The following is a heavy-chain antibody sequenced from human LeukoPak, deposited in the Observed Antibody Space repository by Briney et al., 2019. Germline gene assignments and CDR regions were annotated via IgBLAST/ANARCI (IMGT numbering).Heavy chain of an antibody. J-gene: IGHJ4*02. D-gene: IGHD3-10*01. V-gene: IGHV3-11*01. CDR1: GFTFSDYY. CDR3: AREGYYYGSGSYGELDY. Sequence: GGSLRLSCAASGFTFSDYYMSWIRQAPGKGLEWVSYISNSGSTIYYADSVKGRFTITRDNAKNSLYLQMNSLRAEDTAVYYCAREGYYYGSGSYGELDYWGQGTLVTVSS. CDR2: ISNSGSTI.